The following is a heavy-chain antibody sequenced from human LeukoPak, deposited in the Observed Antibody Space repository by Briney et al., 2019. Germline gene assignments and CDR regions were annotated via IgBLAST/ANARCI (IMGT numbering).Heavy chain of an antibody. D-gene: IGHD3-10*01. V-gene: IGHV3-23*01. CDR2: ISGSGGST. Sequence: PGGSLRLSCAASGFTVSSNYMSWVRQAPGKGLEWVSAISGSGGSTYYADSVKGRFTISRDNSKNTLYLQMNSLRAEDTAVYYCAKDPADYYGSGSYPLDYWGQGTLVTVSS. CDR1: GFTVSSNY. CDR3: AKDPADYYGSGSYPLDY. J-gene: IGHJ4*02.